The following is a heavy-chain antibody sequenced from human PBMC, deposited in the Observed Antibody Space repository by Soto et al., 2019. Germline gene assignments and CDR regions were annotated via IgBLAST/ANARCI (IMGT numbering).Heavy chain of an antibody. V-gene: IGHV4-34*01. Sequence: SETLSLTCAVYGGSFSGYYWSWIRQPPGKGLEWIGEINHSGSTNYNPSLRSRVTMSVDTSKNQFSLKLRSVTAADTAVYYCARGFSSLTFAFWGQGTLVTVSS. D-gene: IGHD6-13*01. CDR1: GGSFSGYY. J-gene: IGHJ4*02. CDR3: ARGFSSLTFAF. CDR2: INHSGST.